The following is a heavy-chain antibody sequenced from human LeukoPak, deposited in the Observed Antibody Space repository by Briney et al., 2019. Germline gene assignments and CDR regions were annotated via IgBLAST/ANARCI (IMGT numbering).Heavy chain of an antibody. V-gene: IGHV3-30-3*01. CDR3: ARVSGSVD. J-gene: IGHJ4*02. Sequence: PGRSLRLSCAASGFTFSSYAMHWVRQAPGKGLEWVAVISYDGSNKYYADSVKGRFTISRDNSKNTLYLQMNSLRAEDTAVYYCARVSGSVDWGQGTLVTVSS. CDR2: ISYDGSNK. D-gene: IGHD3-10*01. CDR1: GFTFSSYA.